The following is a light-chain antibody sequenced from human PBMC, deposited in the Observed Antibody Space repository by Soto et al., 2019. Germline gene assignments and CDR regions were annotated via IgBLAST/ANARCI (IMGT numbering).Light chain of an antibody. Sequence: DIQMTQSPSSLSASVGDRVSITCRASQSISSYLNWYQQKPGKAPKLLIYETSNLQSGVPSRFSGSGSGTDFTLTISSLQPGDFATYYCQQSYSNPPLTFGGGTKVEIK. V-gene: IGKV1-39*01. J-gene: IGKJ4*01. CDR2: ETS. CDR3: QQSYSNPPLT. CDR1: QSISSY.